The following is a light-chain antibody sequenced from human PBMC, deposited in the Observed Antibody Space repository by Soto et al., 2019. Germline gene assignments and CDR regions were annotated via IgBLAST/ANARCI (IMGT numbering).Light chain of an antibody. CDR3: QQYFSTPPT. Sequence: DIVMTQSPDSLAVSLGERATINCRSSQSVFYSSTNKNYLAWYQQNPGQPPKLLIYWASTRESGVPDRFSGSGSGTDFTLTISSLQAEDVAIYYCQQYFSTPPTFGQGTKGEVK. CDR2: WAS. CDR1: QSVFYSSTNKNY. V-gene: IGKV4-1*01. J-gene: IGKJ1*01.